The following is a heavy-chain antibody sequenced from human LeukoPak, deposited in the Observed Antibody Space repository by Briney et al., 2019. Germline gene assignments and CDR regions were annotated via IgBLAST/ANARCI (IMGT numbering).Heavy chain of an antibody. J-gene: IGHJ6*02. V-gene: IGHV1-46*01. CDR3: VSGYYYYGMDV. CDR2: INPSGGST. Sequence: ASVKVSCKASGYTFTSYYMHWVRQAPGQGREWMGIINPSGGSTRYAQKFQGRVTMTRETSTSTVYMELSSLRSEDTAVYYCVSGYYYYGMDVWGQGPTVTVSS. CDR1: GYTFTSYY.